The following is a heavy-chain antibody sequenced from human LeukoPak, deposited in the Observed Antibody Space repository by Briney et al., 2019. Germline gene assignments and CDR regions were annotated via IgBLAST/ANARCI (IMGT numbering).Heavy chain of an antibody. CDR3: ARVTSITFGGVIAIDAFDI. CDR1: GFTFSNAW. CDR2: IKSKTDGGTT. D-gene: IGHD3-16*02. Sequence: GGSLRLSCAASGFTFSNAWMSWVRQAPGKWLEWVGRIKSKTDGGTTDYAAPVKGRFTISRDDSKNTLYLQMNSLRAEDTAVYYCARVTSITFGGVIAIDAFDIWGQGTMVTVSS. J-gene: IGHJ3*02. V-gene: IGHV3-15*01.